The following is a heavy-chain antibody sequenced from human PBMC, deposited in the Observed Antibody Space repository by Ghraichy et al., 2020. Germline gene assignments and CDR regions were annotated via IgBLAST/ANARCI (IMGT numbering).Heavy chain of an antibody. J-gene: IGHJ6*02. D-gene: IGHD6-6*01. CDR3: ARDRRAARPGPRNYGMDV. Sequence: ASVKVSCKASGYTFTSYGISWVRQAPGQGLEWMGWISAYNGNTNYAQKLQGRVTMTTDTSTSTAYMELRSLRSDDTAVYYCARDRRAARPGPRNYGMDVWGQGTTVTVSS. CDR1: GYTFTSYG. V-gene: IGHV1-18*04. CDR2: ISAYNGNT.